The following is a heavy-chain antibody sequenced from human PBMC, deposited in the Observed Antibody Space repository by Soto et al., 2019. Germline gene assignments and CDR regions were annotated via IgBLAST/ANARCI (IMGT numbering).Heavy chain of an antibody. J-gene: IGHJ6*02. CDR1: GDSIGSGGYY. CDR3: ARDREDYYYYYGMDV. V-gene: IGHV4-31*03. CDR2: IYYSGST. D-gene: IGHD1-26*01. Sequence: QVQLQESGPGLVKPSQTLSLTCTVSGDSIGSGGYYWSWIRQLPGKDLEWIGYIYYSGSTYYNPSLKSRVTISVDTSKNHFSLKLTSVTAADTAVYYCARDREDYYYYYGMDVWGQGTTVTVSS.